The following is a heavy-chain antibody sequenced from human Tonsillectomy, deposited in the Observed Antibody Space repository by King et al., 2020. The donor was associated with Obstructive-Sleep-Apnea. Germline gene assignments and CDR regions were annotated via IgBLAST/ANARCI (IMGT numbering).Heavy chain of an antibody. CDR1: GGSISSYY. D-gene: IGHD6-19*01. J-gene: IGHJ4*02. CDR2: IYYSGST. CDR3: ARAAYSSGWYIDY. V-gene: IGHV4-59*01. Sequence: VPLQESGPGLVKPSETLSLTCTVSGGSISSYYWSWIRQPPGKGLEWIGYIYYSGSTNYNPPLKSRVTISVDTSKNQFSLKLSSVTAADTAVYYCARAAYSSGWYIDYWGQGTLVTVSS.